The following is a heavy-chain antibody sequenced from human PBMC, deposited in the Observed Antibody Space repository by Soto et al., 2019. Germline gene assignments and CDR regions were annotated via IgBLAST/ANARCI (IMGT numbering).Heavy chain of an antibody. J-gene: IGHJ4*02. D-gene: IGHD1-26*01. CDR2: ISGSGGST. Sequence: GGSLRLSCAASGFTFSSYTMSWVRQAPGKGLEWVSAISGSGGSTYYADSVKVRFTISRDNSKNTLYLQMNSLRAEDTAVYYCANPGIVGATTHFGYWGQGTLVTVSS. V-gene: IGHV3-23*01. CDR3: ANPGIVGATTHFGY. CDR1: GFTFSSYT.